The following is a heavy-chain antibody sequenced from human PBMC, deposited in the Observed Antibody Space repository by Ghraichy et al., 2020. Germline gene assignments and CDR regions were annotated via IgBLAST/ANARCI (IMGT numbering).Heavy chain of an antibody. J-gene: IGHJ6*02. Sequence: GGSLRLSCAASGFTFSNAWMSWVRQAPGKGLEWVGRIKSKTDGGTTDYAAPVKGRFTISRDDSKNTLYLQMNSLKTEDTAVYYCTTLGVKDHDYGDWDYYYYGMDVWGQGTTVTVSS. CDR3: TTLGVKDHDYGDWDYYYYGMDV. D-gene: IGHD4-17*01. CDR2: IKSKTDGGTT. V-gene: IGHV3-15*01. CDR1: GFTFSNAW.